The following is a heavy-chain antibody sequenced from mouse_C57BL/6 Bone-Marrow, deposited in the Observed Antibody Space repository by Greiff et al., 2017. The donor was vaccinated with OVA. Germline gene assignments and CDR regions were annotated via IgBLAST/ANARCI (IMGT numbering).Heavy chain of an antibody. CDR1: GFTFSDYG. CDR2: ISSGSSTI. V-gene: IGHV5-17*01. Sequence: EVQRVESGGGLVKPGGSLKLSCAASGFTFSDYGMHWVRQAPEKGLEWVAYISSGSSTIYYADTVKGRFTISRDNAKNTLFLQMTSLRSEDTAMYYCARQTGTAWFAYWGQGTLVTVSA. J-gene: IGHJ3*01. CDR3: ARQTGTAWFAY. D-gene: IGHD4-1*01.